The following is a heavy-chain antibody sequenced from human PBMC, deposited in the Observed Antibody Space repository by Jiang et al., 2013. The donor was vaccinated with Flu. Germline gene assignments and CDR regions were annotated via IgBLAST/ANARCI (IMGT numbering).Heavy chain of an antibody. J-gene: IGHJ6*02. Sequence: GAEVKKPGASVKVSCKASGYTFTSYGISWVRQAPGQGLEWMGWISAYNGNTNYAQKLQGRVTMTTDTSTSTAYMELRSLRSDDTAVYYCARERRTTVTTQDYYGMDVWGQGTTVTVSS. D-gene: IGHD4-17*01. CDR2: ISAYNGNT. CDR1: GYTFTSYG. V-gene: IGHV1-18*04. CDR3: ARERRTTVTTQDYYGMDV.